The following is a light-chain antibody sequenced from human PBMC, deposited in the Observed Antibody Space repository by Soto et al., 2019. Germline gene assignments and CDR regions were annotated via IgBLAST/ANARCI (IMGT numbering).Light chain of an antibody. CDR1: QGIASD. CDR3: QQYYNYPRT. CDR2: AAS. J-gene: IGKJ1*01. Sequence: AIRMTQSPSSLSASTGDRVSITCRASQGIASDLAWYQQKPGRAPKVRIYAASTLQSGVPSRFSGSGSGTDVTLTISRLQSEYLATYYCQQYYNYPRTFGQGTKVEIK. V-gene: IGKV1-8*01.